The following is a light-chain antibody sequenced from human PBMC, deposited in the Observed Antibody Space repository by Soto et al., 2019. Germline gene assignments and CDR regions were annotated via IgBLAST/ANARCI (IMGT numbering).Light chain of an antibody. Sequence: DIQMTQSPSSLSASVGDRVTITCRASQGISSYLNWYQQKPGKAPKLLIYAASSLQGGVPSRFSGSGSGTDFTLTISSLQPEDFATYYCQQSYSTLPITFGQGTRLEIK. V-gene: IGKV1-39*01. CDR1: QGISSY. CDR2: AAS. J-gene: IGKJ5*01. CDR3: QQSYSTLPIT.